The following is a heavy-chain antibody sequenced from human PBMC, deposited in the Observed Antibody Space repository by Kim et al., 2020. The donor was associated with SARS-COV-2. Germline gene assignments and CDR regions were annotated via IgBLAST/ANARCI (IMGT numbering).Heavy chain of an antibody. J-gene: IGHJ3*02. CDR1: GLTFSSYA. D-gene: IGHD1-26*01. Sequence: GGSLRLSCAASGLTFSSYAMHWVRQAPGKGLEWVAVISYDGSNKYYADSVKGRFTISRDNSKNTLYLQMNSLRAEDTAVYYCARPYSGSYKDAFDIWGQGTMVTVSS. V-gene: IGHV3-30-3*01. CDR2: ISYDGSNK. CDR3: ARPYSGSYKDAFDI.